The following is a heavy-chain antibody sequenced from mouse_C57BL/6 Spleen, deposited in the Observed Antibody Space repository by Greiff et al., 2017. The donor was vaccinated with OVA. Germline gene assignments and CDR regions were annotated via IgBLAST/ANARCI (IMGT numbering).Heavy chain of an antibody. J-gene: IGHJ2*01. D-gene: IGHD1-1*01. CDR2: IYPGDGDT. V-gene: IGHV1-80*01. CDR1: GYAFSSYW. CDR3: AREEGSSSYFDY. Sequence: QVQLKQSGAELVKPGASVKISCKASGYAFSSYWMNWVKQRPGKGLEWIGQIYPGDGDTNYNGKFKGKATLTADKSSSTAYMQLSSLTSEDFAVYFCAREEGSSSYFDYWGQGTTLTVSS.